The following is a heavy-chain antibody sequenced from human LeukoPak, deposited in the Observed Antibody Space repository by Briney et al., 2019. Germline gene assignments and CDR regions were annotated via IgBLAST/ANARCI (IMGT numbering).Heavy chain of an antibody. Sequence: GGSLRLACAASGFTFIDAWMTWVRQAPGKGLEWVGRIKSKTNGGTTDYAAPVKGRFTISRDDSKNTLYFQMNSLRTEDTAVYYCTALGYPQYFHHWGQGTLVTVSS. CDR3: TALGYPQYFHH. CDR1: GFTFIDAW. J-gene: IGHJ4*02. CDR2: IKSKTNGGTT. D-gene: IGHD2-15*01. V-gene: IGHV3-15*01.